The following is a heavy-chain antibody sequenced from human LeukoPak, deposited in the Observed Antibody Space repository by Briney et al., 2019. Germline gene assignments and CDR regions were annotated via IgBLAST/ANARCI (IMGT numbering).Heavy chain of an antibody. CDR3: ARWAGYGDL. D-gene: IGHD5-12*01. J-gene: IGHJ2*01. Sequence: PGRSLRLSCVASGFSFSTYGMAWVRHAPGKGLEWVSAFGDTGMPHYRDSVKGRFSTSRDNSNNTFSLQMTSLRAEDTAIYGWARWAGYGDLWGRGTLVTVSS. CDR1: GFSFSTYG. CDR2: FGDTGMP. V-gene: IGHV3-23*01.